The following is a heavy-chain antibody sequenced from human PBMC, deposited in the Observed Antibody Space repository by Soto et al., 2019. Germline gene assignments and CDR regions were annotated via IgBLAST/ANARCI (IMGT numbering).Heavy chain of an antibody. CDR1: GFTVSSNY. Sequence: EVQLVESGGGLVQPGGSLRLSCAASGFTVSSNYMSWVRQAPGKGLEWVSVIYSGGNTYYADSVRGRFTISRDNAKHPLYLQMNSLRAEDTAMYYCARDLGGWFDPWGQGTLVTGSS. CDR2: IYSGGNT. J-gene: IGHJ5*02. CDR3: ARDLGGWFDP. D-gene: IGHD3-16*01. V-gene: IGHV3-66*01.